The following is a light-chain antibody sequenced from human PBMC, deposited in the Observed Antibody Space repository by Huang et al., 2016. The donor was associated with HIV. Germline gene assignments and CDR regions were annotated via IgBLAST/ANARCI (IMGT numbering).Light chain of an antibody. Sequence: DIKMTQYPSSLSAFVGDTVTITCRASQVIGNSLAWYQQKPGRPPRLLIYVSSTWQSGVPSRFSGSGSGTDFTLTISNLQTEDIATYYCQKYDSAPRTFGQGTRV. CDR1: QVIGNS. V-gene: IGKV1-27*01. CDR3: QKYDSAPRT. CDR2: VSS. J-gene: IGKJ1*01.